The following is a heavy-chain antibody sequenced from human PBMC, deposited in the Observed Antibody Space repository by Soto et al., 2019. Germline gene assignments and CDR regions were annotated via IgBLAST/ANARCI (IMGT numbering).Heavy chain of an antibody. D-gene: IGHD6-13*01. CDR1: GFTFSSYG. Sequence: QVQLVESGGGVVQPGRSLRLSCAASGFTFSSYGMHWVRQAPGKGLEWVAVIWYDGSNKYYADSVKGRFTISRDNSKNTVYLQMNSLRAEDTAVYYCARETPSGSRKYDAFDIWGQGTMVTVSS. CDR2: IWYDGSNK. V-gene: IGHV3-33*01. CDR3: ARETPSGSRKYDAFDI. J-gene: IGHJ3*02.